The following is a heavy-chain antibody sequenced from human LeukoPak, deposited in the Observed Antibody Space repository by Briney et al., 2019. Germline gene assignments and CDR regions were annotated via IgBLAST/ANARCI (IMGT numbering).Heavy chain of an antibody. D-gene: IGHD6-6*01. CDR1: GGTFSSYA. CDR2: IIPIFGTA. CDR3: ARVRSRYSSSSVLDYYYYMDV. Sequence: EASVKVSCKASGGTFSSYAISWVRQAPGQGLEWMGGIIPIFGTANYAQKFQGRVTITADESTGTAYMELSSLRPEDTAVYYCARVRSRYSSSSVLDYYYYMDVWGKGTTVTVSS. V-gene: IGHV1-69*13. J-gene: IGHJ6*03.